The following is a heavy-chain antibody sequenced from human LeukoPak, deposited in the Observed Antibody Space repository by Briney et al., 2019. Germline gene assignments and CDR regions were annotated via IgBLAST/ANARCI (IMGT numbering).Heavy chain of an antibody. J-gene: IGHJ3*02. CDR1: GYTFTSYD. CDR2: MNPNSGNT. Sequence: GASVKVSCKASGYTFTSYDINLVRQATGQGLEWMGWMNPNSGNTGYAQKFQGRVTITRNTSISTAYMELSSLRSEDTAVYYCARDLGYGDRETDAFDIWGQGTMVTVSS. D-gene: IGHD4-17*01. V-gene: IGHV1-8*03. CDR3: ARDLGYGDRETDAFDI.